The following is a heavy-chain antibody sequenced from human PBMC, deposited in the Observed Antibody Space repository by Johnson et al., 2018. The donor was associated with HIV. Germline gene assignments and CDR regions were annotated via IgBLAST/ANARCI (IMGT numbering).Heavy chain of an antibody. V-gene: IGHV3-33*01. J-gene: IGHJ3*01. CDR2: IWYDGSNK. CDR1: GFTFSSYG. Sequence: QVQLVESGGGVVQPGRSLRLSCAASGFTFSSYGMHWVRQVPGKGLDWVAVIWYDGSNKYYADSVKGRFTISRDNSKNTLHLQMNSLRAEDTAVYFCARGCRDGYTCDVFDVWGQGTRVTVSS. D-gene: IGHD5-24*01. CDR3: ARGCRDGYTCDVFDV.